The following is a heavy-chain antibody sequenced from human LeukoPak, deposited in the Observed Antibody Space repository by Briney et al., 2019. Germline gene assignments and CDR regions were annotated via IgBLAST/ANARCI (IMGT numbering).Heavy chain of an antibody. D-gene: IGHD1-26*01. J-gene: IGHJ6*01. CDR3: AKRKGPPLPKYYMDV. CDR1: GFTFSGVA. Sequence: GGSLRLSCSASGFTFSGVARRWVRRPPGKGLEWFSGITFSGDNTLYAASVKGRVTISGDNSKNTLYLEMKSLTAEDTAIYYCAKRKGPPLPKYYMDVWGQGTTVTVSS. V-gene: IGHV3-23*01. CDR2: ITFSGDNT.